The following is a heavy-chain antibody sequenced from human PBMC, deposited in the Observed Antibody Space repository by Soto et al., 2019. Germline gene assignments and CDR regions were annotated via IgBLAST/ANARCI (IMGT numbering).Heavy chain of an antibody. CDR1: GFIFSSYT. J-gene: IGHJ4*02. V-gene: IGHV3-21*01. D-gene: IGHD1-26*01. CDR3: APPEPYFDY. CDR2: ISSSSDYI. Sequence: GGSLRLSCAASGFIFSSYTMNWVRQAPGKGLEWVSSISSSSDYINYADSVKGRFTISRDNAKNPLYLQMNSLRAEDTAVYYCAPPEPYFDYWGQGTLVTVSS.